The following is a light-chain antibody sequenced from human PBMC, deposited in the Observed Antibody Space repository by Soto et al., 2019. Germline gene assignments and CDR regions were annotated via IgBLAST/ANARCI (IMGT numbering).Light chain of an antibody. V-gene: IGKV2-30*01. CDR3: MQGTHLPLT. CDR1: ESPTFSDGNTY. J-gene: IGKJ1*01. CDR2: KVS. Sequence: DVVVTQSPLSLPVTLGQPASISCRSSESPTFSDGNTYLNWFQQRPGQSPRRLIYKVSTRDSVVPYRFSGSGSGTDFTFKISRLEAEDVAIYYCMQGTHLPLTFGQGTKVEI.